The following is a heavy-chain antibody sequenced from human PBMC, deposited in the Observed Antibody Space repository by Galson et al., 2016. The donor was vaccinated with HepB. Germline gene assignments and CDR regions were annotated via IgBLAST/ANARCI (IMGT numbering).Heavy chain of an antibody. CDR1: GFTFSTYS. J-gene: IGHJ2*01. V-gene: IGHV3-48*02. Sequence: SLRLYCAASGFTFSTYSMDWVRQAPGKGLEWISYISTSSSTIYYADSVKGRLTISRDDATNSLYLQMNSLRDEDTAVYYCAKEATATTGAKTKRVWYFDLWGRSTLVTVSS. CDR2: ISTSSSTI. D-gene: IGHD1-7*01. CDR3: AKEATATTGAKTKRVWYFDL.